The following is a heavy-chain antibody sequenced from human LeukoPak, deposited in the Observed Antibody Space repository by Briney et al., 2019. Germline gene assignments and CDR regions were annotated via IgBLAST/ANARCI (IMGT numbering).Heavy chain of an antibody. CDR2: IRGDGSDA. CDR1: GFTFSDTW. D-gene: IGHD5-24*01. Sequence: PGGSLRLSCAASGFTFSDTWMHWVRQVPGKGLVWVSRIRGDGSDARYAESVKGRFTISRDNAKNTLYLQMNSLRAEDTAFYFCARIGRDGYKQHFDSWGQGTLVTVSS. V-gene: IGHV3-74*01. J-gene: IGHJ4*02. CDR3: ARIGRDGYKQHFDS.